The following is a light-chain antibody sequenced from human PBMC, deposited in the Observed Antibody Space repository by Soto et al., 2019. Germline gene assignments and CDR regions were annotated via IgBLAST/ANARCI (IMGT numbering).Light chain of an antibody. CDR1: QSISSS. Sequence: DIQMTQSPSSLSASVGDRVTVTCRASQSISSSLNWYQQRPTKAPKVLVSAASSLQGGVPSRVSGIGSGTEFTLTISSLQPEDVATYYCQEYNSYPVSFGQGTRLEIK. J-gene: IGKJ5*01. V-gene: IGKV1-39*01. CDR2: AAS. CDR3: QEYNSYPVS.